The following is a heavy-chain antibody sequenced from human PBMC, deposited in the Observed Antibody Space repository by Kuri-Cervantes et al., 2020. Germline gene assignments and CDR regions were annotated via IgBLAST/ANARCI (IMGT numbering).Heavy chain of an antibody. D-gene: IGHD5-24*01. Sequence: ASVKVSCKVSGYTLTELSMHWVRQAPGKGLEWMGGFDPEDGETIYAQKFQGRVTVTRDTSISTAYMELSRLRSDDTAVYYCARVSGGYNAEFDYWGQGTLVTVSS. J-gene: IGHJ4*02. CDR2: FDPEDGET. CDR1: GYTLTELS. V-gene: IGHV1-24*01. CDR3: ARVSGGYNAEFDY.